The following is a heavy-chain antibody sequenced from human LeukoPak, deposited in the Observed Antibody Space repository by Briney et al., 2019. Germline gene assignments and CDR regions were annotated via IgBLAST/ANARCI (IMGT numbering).Heavy chain of an antibody. V-gene: IGHV4-34*01. D-gene: IGHD6-13*01. J-gene: IGHJ4*02. CDR3: ARGYSSSWYRFDY. Sequence: SETLSLTCAVYGGSFSGYYWSWIRQPPGKGLEWIGEINHSGSTNYNPSLKSRVTISVDTSKNQFSLKLSSVTAADTAVYYCARGYSSSWYRFDYWGRGTLVTVSS. CDR1: GGSFSGYY. CDR2: INHSGST.